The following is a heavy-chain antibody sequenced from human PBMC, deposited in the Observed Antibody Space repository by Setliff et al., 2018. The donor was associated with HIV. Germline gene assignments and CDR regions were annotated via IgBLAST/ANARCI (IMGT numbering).Heavy chain of an antibody. CDR2: INHSGST. D-gene: IGHD2-2*01. V-gene: IGHV4-34*01. CDR1: GGSFNGYS. CDR3: ARHGQDYQLGYYYYYMDV. J-gene: IGHJ6*03. Sequence: SETLSLTCAVYGGSFNGYSWTWIRQPPGKGLEWIGGINHSGSTNYNPSLRSRVTMSVDTSKNQFSLKLSSVTAADTAVYYCARHGQDYQLGYYYYYMDVWGKGTTVTVSS.